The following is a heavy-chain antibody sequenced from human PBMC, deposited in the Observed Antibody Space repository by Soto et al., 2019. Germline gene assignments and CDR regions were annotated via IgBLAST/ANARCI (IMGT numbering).Heavy chain of an antibody. D-gene: IGHD6-13*01. V-gene: IGHV4-59*08. CDR2: IYYSGST. CDR1: GGPISSYY. Sequence: PSETLSLTCTVSGGPISSYYWSWIRQSPGKGLEWIGYIYYSGSTNYNPSLKSRVTISVDTTKNQFSLILRSVTAADTAVYYCAKQSPFSNSWYGVDYWGQGTLVTVSS. CDR3: AKQSPFSNSWYGVDY. J-gene: IGHJ4*02.